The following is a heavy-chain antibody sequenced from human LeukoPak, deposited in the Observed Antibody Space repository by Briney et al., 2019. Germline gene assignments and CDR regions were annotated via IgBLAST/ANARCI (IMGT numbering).Heavy chain of an antibody. Sequence: TGGSLRLSCAASGFTFSSYEMNWVRQAPGKGLEWVSYISSSGSTIYYADSVKGRFTISRDNAKNSLYLQMNSLRGEDTAIYYCALLGSKLLWRIDYWGQGTLVTVSS. CDR1: GFTFSSYE. CDR3: ALLGSKLLWRIDY. J-gene: IGHJ4*02. V-gene: IGHV3-48*03. CDR2: ISSSGSTI. D-gene: IGHD3-10*01.